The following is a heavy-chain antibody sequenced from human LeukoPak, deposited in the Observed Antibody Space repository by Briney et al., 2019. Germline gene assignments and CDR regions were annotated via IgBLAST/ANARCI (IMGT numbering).Heavy chain of an antibody. J-gene: IGHJ3*02. CDR1: GGSISSYY. CDR3: ARDGPKAAGGAFDI. Sequence: SETLSLTCTVSGGSISSYYWSWIRQPPGKGLEWIGYIYYSGSTNYNPSLKSRVTISVDTSKNQFSLKLSSVTAADTAVYYCARDGPKAAGGAFDIWGQGTMVTVSS. V-gene: IGHV4-59*01. CDR2: IYYSGST. D-gene: IGHD6-25*01.